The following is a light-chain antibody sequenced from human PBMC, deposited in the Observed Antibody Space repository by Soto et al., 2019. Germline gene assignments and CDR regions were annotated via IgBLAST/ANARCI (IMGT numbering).Light chain of an antibody. Sequence: EIVMTQSPATLSVSPGDRATLSCRASQSVSSDLAWYQQKPGQAPRLLIFGASTRATDVPARFSGSGSGTEFTLTISSLQSEDFAVYSCQQYSNWPPVLTFGGGTKVEIK. V-gene: IGKV3-15*01. J-gene: IGKJ4*01. CDR2: GAS. CDR3: QQYSNWPPVLT. CDR1: QSVSSD.